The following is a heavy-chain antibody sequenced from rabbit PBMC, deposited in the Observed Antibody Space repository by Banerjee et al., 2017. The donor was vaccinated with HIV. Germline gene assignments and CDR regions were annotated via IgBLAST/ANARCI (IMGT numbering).Heavy chain of an antibody. CDR2: IYAGSSGST. D-gene: IGHD1-1*01. J-gene: IGHJ4*01. V-gene: IGHV1S45*01. CDR3: ARGDSSDDYFNL. CDR1: GFDFGSNYR. Sequence: QEQLEESGGDLVKPGASLTLTCTASGFDFGSNYRICWVRQAPGKGLEWIACIYAGSSGSTYYASWAKGRFTISKTSSTTVTLQMTSLTAADTATYFCARGDSSDDYFNLWGQGTLVTDS.